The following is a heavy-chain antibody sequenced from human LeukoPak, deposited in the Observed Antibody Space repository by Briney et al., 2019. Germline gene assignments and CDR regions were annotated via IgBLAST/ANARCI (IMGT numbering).Heavy chain of an antibody. V-gene: IGHV3-23*01. Sequence: GGSLRLSCAASGFTFSSYAMIWVRQAPGKGLEWVSTSESDGSKYYADSVKGRFTISRDNSKNTLYLQMNGLRAEDTAVYYCAKSSSGERNWGQGTLVTVSS. CDR3: AKSSSGERN. CDR2: SESDGSK. CDR1: GFTFSSYA. D-gene: IGHD3-10*01. J-gene: IGHJ4*02.